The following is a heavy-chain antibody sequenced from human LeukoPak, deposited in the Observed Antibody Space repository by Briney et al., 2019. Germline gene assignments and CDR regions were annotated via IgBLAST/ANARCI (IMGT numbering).Heavy chain of an antibody. Sequence: PSETLSLTCTVSGGSTSSYYWSWIRQPPGKGLEWIGYIYYSGSTNYNPSLKSRVTISVDTSKNQFSLKLSSVTAADTAVYYCARGGITGTFDYWGQGTLVTVSS. CDR3: ARGGITGTFDY. V-gene: IGHV4-59*01. J-gene: IGHJ4*02. CDR1: GGSTSSYY. CDR2: IYYSGST. D-gene: IGHD1-20*01.